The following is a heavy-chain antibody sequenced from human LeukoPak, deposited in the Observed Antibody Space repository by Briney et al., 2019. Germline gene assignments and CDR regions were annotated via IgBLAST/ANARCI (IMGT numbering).Heavy chain of an antibody. CDR1: GFTFSSYS. Sequence: GGSLRLSCAAPGFTFSSYSMNWVRQAPGKGLEWVSYISSSGSTIYYADSVKGRFTISRDNAKNSLYLQMNSLRAEDTAVYYCARVAYYGSGSPFDYWGQGTLVTVSS. D-gene: IGHD3-10*01. CDR2: ISSSGSTI. J-gene: IGHJ4*02. CDR3: ARVAYYGSGSPFDY. V-gene: IGHV3-48*04.